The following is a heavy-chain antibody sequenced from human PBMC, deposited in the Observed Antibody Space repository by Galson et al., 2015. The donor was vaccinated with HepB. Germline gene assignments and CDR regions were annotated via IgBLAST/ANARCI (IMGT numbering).Heavy chain of an antibody. D-gene: IGHD6-19*01. CDR2: ISGSGGST. Sequence: SLRLSCAASGFTFSSYAMSWVRQAPGKGLEWVSAISGSGGSTYYADSVKGRFTISRDTSKNTLYLQMNSLRAEDTAVYYCAKSYSSGWTGLHNWFDPWGQGTLVTVSS. CDR3: AKSYSSGWTGLHNWFDP. CDR1: GFTFSSYA. V-gene: IGHV3-23*01. J-gene: IGHJ5*02.